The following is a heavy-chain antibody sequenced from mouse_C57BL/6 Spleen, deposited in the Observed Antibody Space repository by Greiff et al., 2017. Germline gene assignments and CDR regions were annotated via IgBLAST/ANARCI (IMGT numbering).Heavy chain of an antibody. V-gene: IGHV1-47*01. CDR1: GYTFTTYP. D-gene: IGHD2-5*01. CDR3: ARQEVWGGYSNYGGYAMDY. J-gene: IGHJ4*01. Sequence: QVQLQQSGAELVKPGASVKMSCKASGYTFTTYPIEWMKQNHGKSLEWIGNFHPYNDDTKYNEKFKGKATLTVEKSSSTVYLELSRLTSDDSAVYYCARQEVWGGYSNYGGYAMDYWGQGTSVTVSS. CDR2: FHPYNDDT.